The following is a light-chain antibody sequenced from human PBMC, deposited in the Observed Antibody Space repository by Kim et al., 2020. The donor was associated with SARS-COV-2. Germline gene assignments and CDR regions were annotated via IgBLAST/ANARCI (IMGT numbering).Light chain of an antibody. CDR3: QQTYSNPGR. Sequence: SASIGDTVSITCRASQAISTYLKWYRQKAGSAPELLIYATSDLNTGIPSRFRGSGSETHFTLTITGVQPEDVATYYCQQTYSNPGRFGQGTKLEI. CDR2: ATS. CDR1: QAISTY. V-gene: IGKV1-39*01. J-gene: IGKJ2*03.